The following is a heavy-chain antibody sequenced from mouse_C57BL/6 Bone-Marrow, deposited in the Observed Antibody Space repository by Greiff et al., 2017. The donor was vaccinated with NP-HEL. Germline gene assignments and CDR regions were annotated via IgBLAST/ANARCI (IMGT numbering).Heavy chain of an antibody. CDR1: GYTFTSYW. V-gene: IGHV1-53*01. Sequence: QVQLQQPGTELVKPGASVKLSCKASGYTFTSYWMHWVKQRPGQGLEWIGNINPSNGGTNYNEKFKSKATLTVDKSSSTAYMQLSSLTSEDSAVYCCAYNDGYYGYCDCWGQGTTLTGTS. CDR3: AYNDGYYGYCDC. D-gene: IGHD2-3*01. CDR2: INPSNGGT. J-gene: IGHJ2*01.